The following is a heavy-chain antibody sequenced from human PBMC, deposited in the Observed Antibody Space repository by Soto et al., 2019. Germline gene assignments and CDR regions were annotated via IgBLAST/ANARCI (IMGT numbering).Heavy chain of an antibody. D-gene: IGHD6-13*01. CDR2: IWYDGSNK. J-gene: IGHJ4*02. CDR1: GFTFSSYG. V-gene: IGHV3-33*01. Sequence: QVQLVESGGGVVQPGRSLRLSCAASGFTFSSYGMHWVRQAPGKGLEWVAVIWYDGSNKYYADSVKGRFTISRDNSKNTLYLQMNSLRAEDTAVYYCARPGGYSSSWFSYYFDYWGQGNLVTVSS. CDR3: ARPGGYSSSWFSYYFDY.